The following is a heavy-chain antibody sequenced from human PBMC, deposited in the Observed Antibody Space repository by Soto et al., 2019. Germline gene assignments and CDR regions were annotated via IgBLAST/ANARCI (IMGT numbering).Heavy chain of an antibody. CDR1: GFAFSIYW. J-gene: IGHJ4*02. CDR2: IIGGGGTT. D-gene: IGHD3-22*01. Sequence: PSETLSLSCATSGFAFSIYWMSWVRHAPGKGLEWVAGIIGGGGTTYYVDSVKGRFTISRDNSKNTLYLQMNSLRAEDTAVYYCAKGLSSVYYYPFGYWGQGTLVTVS. CDR3: AKGLSSVYYYPFGY. V-gene: IGHV3-23*01.